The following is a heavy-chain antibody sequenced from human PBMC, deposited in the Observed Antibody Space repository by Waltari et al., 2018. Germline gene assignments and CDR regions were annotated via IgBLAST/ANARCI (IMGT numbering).Heavy chain of an antibody. V-gene: IGHV3-30-3*01. J-gene: IGHJ6*02. CDR3: AREGGYCSGGSCYSGSYYYYGMDV. CDR1: GFTFSRYA. CDR2: ISYDGSNK. D-gene: IGHD2-15*01. Sequence: QVQLVESGGGVVQPGRSLRLSCAASGFTFSRYAMHWVRQVPGKGLAWGAVISYDGSNKYYADSVKGRFTISRDNSKNTLYLQMNSLRAEDTAVYYCAREGGYCSGGSCYSGSYYYYGMDVWGQGTTVTVSS.